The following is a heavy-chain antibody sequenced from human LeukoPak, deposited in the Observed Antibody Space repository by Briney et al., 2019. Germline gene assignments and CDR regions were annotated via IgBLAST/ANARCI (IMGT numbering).Heavy chain of an antibody. D-gene: IGHD5-18*01. CDR2: IYTSGST. CDR3: ARSDSLFDY. V-gene: IGHV4-61*02. Sequence: PSETLSLTCTVSGGSISSGSYYWSCIRQPAGKGLEWIGRIYTSGSTNYNPSLKSRVTISVDTSKNQFSLKLSSVTAADTAVYYCARSDSLFDYWGQGTLVTVSS. CDR1: GGSISSGSYY. J-gene: IGHJ4*02.